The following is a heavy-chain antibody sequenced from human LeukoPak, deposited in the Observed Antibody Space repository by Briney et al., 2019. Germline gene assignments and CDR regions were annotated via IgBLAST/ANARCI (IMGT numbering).Heavy chain of an antibody. CDR1: GFTFDDYG. D-gene: IGHD2-15*01. V-gene: IGHV3-20*04. CDR3: ARVRDTGYCSGGSCYSGDYYYYGMDV. Sequence: PSGGSLRLSCAASGFTFDDYGMSWVRQAPGKGLEWVSGINWNGGSTGYADSVKGRFTISRDNAKNSLYLQMNSLRAEDTALYYCARVRDTGYCSGGSCYSGDYYYYGMDVWGQGTTVTVSS. J-gene: IGHJ6*02. CDR2: INWNGGST.